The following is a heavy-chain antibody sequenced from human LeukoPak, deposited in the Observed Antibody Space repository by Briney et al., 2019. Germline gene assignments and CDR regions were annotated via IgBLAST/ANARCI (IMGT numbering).Heavy chain of an antibody. V-gene: IGHV4-38-2*02. CDR2: IYTSGST. J-gene: IGHJ5*02. D-gene: IGHD4-17*01. CDR1: GYSISSGYY. Sequence: PSETLSLTCTVSGYSISSGYYWGWIRQPPGKGLEWIGRIYTSGSTNYNPSLKSRVTISVDTSKNQFSLKLSSVTAADTAVYYCARERPQYGDYGIGWFDPWGQGTLVTVSS. CDR3: ARERPQYGDYGIGWFDP.